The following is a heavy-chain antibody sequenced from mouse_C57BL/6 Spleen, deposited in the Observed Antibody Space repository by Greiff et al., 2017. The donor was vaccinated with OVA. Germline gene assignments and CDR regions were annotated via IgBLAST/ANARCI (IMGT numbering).Heavy chain of an antibody. CDR3: ARGAGLPAWFAY. V-gene: IGHV1-55*01. Sequence: VKPGASVKMSCKASGYTFTSYWITWVKQRPGQGLEWIGDIYPGSGSTNYNEKFKSKATLTVDTSSSTAYMQLSSLTSEDSAVYYCARGAGLPAWFAYWGQGTLVTVSA. D-gene: IGHD2-4*01. CDR2: IYPGSGST. CDR1: GYTFTSYW. J-gene: IGHJ3*01.